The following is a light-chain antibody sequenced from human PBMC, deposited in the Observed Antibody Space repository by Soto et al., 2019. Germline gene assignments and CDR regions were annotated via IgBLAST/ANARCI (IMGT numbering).Light chain of an antibody. V-gene: IGKV3-15*01. Sequence: VMTQSPATLSVSPGERVTLSCRASESVSSNLAWYQQRPGQAPRLLIYGASTRATETPLRFRGSGSGTEFTITISSLQSEDLAVYYWQQYNNWPPSIIFGPGTRLEIK. J-gene: IGKJ5*01. CDR2: GAS. CDR3: QQYNNWPPSII. CDR1: ESVSSN.